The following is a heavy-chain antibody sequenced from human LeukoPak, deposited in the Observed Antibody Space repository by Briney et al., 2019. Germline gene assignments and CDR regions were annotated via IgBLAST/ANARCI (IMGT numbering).Heavy chain of an antibody. CDR2: IYYSGST. V-gene: IGHV4-59*08. Sequence: SETLSLTCTVSGGSIGSYYWSWIRQPPGKGLEWIGYIYYSGSTNYNPSLKSRVTISVDTSKNQFSLKLSSVTAADTAVYYCARHDGSGWGSFDYWGQGTLVTVSS. J-gene: IGHJ4*02. D-gene: IGHD6-19*01. CDR3: ARHDGSGWGSFDY. CDR1: GGSIGSYY.